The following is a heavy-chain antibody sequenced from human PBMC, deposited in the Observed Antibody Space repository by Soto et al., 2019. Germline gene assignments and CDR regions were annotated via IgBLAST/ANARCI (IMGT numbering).Heavy chain of an antibody. D-gene: IGHD2-15*01. CDR1: GYTFTGYY. J-gene: IGHJ4*02. CDR3: ARGGSVVVAAMYYFDY. CDR2: INPNSGGT. V-gene: IGHV1-2*04. Sequence: QVQLVQSGAEVKKPGASVKVSCKASGYTFTGYYMHWVRQAPGQGLEWMGWINPNSGGTNYAQKFQGWVTMTRDTSISTAYMELSRLRSDDTAVYYCARGGSVVVAAMYYFDYWGQGTLVTVSS.